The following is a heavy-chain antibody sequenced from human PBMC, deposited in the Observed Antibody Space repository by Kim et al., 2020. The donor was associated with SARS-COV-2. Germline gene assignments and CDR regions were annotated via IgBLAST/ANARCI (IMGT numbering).Heavy chain of an antibody. CDR1: GGTFSSYA. J-gene: IGHJ6*02. CDR2: IIPIFGTA. V-gene: IGHV1-69*13. Sequence: SVKVSCKASGGTFSSYAISWVRQAPGQGLEWMGGIIPIFGTANYAQKFQGRVTITADESTSTAYMELSSLRSEDTAVYYCARDPVNYDILTGPPAYYYGMDVWGQGTTVTVSS. CDR3: ARDPVNYDILTGPPAYYYGMDV. D-gene: IGHD3-9*01.